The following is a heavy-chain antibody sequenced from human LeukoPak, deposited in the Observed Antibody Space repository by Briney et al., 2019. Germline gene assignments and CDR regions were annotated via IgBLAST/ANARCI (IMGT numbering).Heavy chain of an antibody. CDR3: ARERTVTLGGYYYYGMDV. CDR2: ISSSGSTI. CDR1: GFTFSSYE. J-gene: IGHJ6*02. D-gene: IGHD4-17*01. V-gene: IGHV3-48*03. Sequence: PGGSLRLSCAASGFTFSSYEMNWVRQAPGKGLEWVSYISSSGSTIYYADSVKGRFTISRDNAKNSLYLQMNSLRAEDTAVYYCARERTVTLGGYYYYGMDVWGQRTTVTVSS.